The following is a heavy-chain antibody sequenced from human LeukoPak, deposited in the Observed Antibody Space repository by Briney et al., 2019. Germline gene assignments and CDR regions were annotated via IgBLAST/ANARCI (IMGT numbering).Heavy chain of an antibody. Sequence: GSLRLSCAASGFTFSSYSMNWVRQAPGKGLEWVSYIGSGSTTIYYADSVKGRFTISRDNAKNSLCLQMNSLRDEDTAVYYCARVNSSTWAFDIWGQGTMVTVSS. CDR2: IGSGSTTI. D-gene: IGHD6-13*01. V-gene: IGHV3-48*02. CDR1: GFTFSSYS. J-gene: IGHJ3*02. CDR3: ARVNSSTWAFDI.